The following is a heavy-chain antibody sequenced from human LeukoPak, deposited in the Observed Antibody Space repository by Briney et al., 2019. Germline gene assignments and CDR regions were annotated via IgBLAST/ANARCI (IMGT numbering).Heavy chain of an antibody. D-gene: IGHD2-2*01. J-gene: IGHJ5*02. CDR1: GYTFTIYD. CDR2: MNPKNGNT. V-gene: IGHV1-8*01. Sequence: GASVKVSCKASGYTFTIYDINWVRQAPGQGLEWMGWMNPKNGNTGYAQKLQGKVTISRDTSINTAYMELSSLRSEDTAVYYCARVRRCSSTSCYNWFDPWGQGTLVTVSS. CDR3: ARVRRCSSTSCYNWFDP.